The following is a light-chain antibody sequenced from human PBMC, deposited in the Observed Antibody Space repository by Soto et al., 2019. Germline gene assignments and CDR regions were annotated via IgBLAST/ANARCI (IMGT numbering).Light chain of an antibody. V-gene: IGLV6-57*03. J-gene: IGLJ3*02. CDR1: SGSIASNS. Sequence: FLLTQPHSVSESPGKTVTISCTRSSGSIASNSVPWFQQRPGSVPTTVIYADDQRPSGVPDRFSGSIDSSSNSASLTISGLWTEDDADYDCQSYDISNPGVFGGGTKLTVL. CDR3: QSYDISNPGV. CDR2: ADD.